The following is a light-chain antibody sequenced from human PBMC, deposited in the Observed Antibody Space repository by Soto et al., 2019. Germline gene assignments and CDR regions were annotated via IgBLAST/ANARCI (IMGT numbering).Light chain of an antibody. Sequence: EIVLTQSPGTLSSSPGERATLSCRASQSLSKTYLAWYQKKPGQAPRLLIDGASNRATGTPDRFSGSGSGTDVTLTISRLEPEDFAVYYGQQYVSPPWTFGQGAKVEIK. J-gene: IGKJ1*01. CDR2: GAS. CDR3: QQYVSPPWT. CDR1: QSLSKTY. V-gene: IGKV3-20*01.